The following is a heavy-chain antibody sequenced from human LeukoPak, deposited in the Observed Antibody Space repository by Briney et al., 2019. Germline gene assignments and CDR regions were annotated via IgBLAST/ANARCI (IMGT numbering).Heavy chain of an antibody. Sequence: GESLKISCNCSGYSFTSYWISWVRQMPGKGLEWMGRIDPSDSYTNYSPSFQGHVTISVDKSISTAYLQWSSLKASDTAMYYCARFTHGLDVWGHGTTVTVSS. V-gene: IGHV5-10-1*01. CDR1: GYSFTSYW. CDR2: IDPSDSYT. J-gene: IGHJ6*02. CDR3: ARFTHGLDV.